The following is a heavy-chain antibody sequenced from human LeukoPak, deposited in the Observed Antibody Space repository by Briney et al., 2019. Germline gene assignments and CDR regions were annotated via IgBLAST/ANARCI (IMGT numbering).Heavy chain of an antibody. J-gene: IGHJ4*02. Sequence: GASVKVSCKASGYTFTSYGISWVRQAPGQGLEWMGWISAYNGNTNYAQKLQGRVTMTTDTSTSTAYMELSRLRSDDPAVYYCARGDDIVVVPAGTDYWGQGTLVTVSS. V-gene: IGHV1-18*01. D-gene: IGHD2-2*01. CDR2: ISAYNGNT. CDR3: ARGDDIVVVPAGTDY. CDR1: GYTFTSYG.